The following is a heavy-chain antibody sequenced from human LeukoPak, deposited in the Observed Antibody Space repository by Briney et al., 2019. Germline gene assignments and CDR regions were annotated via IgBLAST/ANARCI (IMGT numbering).Heavy chain of an antibody. Sequence: SGGSLRLSCTASGFTFGDYAMSWVRQAPGKGLEWVGFIRSKAYGGTTEYAASVKGRFTISRDDSKSIAYLQMNTLKTEDTAVYYCTRGRIITIFGVVYFDYWGQGTLVTVSS. J-gene: IGHJ4*02. V-gene: IGHV3-49*04. CDR3: TRGRIITIFGVVYFDY. D-gene: IGHD3-3*01. CDR1: GFTFGDYA. CDR2: IRSKAYGGTT.